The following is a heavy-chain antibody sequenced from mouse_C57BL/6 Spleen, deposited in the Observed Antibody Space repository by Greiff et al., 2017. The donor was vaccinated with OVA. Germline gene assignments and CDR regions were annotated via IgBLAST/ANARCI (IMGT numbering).Heavy chain of an antibody. J-gene: IGHJ3*01. CDR1: GFTFSSYA. D-gene: IGHD2-1*01. CDR3: TRGGGNPWFAY. CDR2: ISSGGDYI. V-gene: IGHV5-9-1*02. Sequence: EVQVVESGEGLVKPGGSLKLSCAASGFTFSSYAMSWVRQTPEKRLEWVAYISSGGDYIYYADTVKGRFTISRDNARNTLYLQMSSLKSEDTAVYYCTRGGGNPWFAYWGQGTLVTVSA.